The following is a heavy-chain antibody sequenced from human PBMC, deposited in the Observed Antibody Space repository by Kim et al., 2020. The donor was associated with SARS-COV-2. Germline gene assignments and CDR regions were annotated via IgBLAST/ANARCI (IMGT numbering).Heavy chain of an antibody. D-gene: IGHD6-13*01. Sequence: ASVKVSCKVSGYTLTELSMHWVRQAPGKGLEWMGGFDPEDGETIYAQKFQGRVTMTEDTSTDTAYMELSSLRSEDTAVYYCATGIAASGDSYYYGMDVWGQGTTVTVSS. J-gene: IGHJ6*02. CDR1: GYTLTELS. V-gene: IGHV1-24*01. CDR3: ATGIAASGDSYYYGMDV. CDR2: FDPEDGET.